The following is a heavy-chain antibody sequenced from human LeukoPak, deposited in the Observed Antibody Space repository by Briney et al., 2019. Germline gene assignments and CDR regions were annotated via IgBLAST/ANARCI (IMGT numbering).Heavy chain of an antibody. CDR2: INSDGSST. J-gene: IGHJ4*02. D-gene: IGHD6-19*01. V-gene: IGHV3-74*01. CDR3: ASGCKDGWSLLSYSSGWELDY. Sequence: GGSLRLSCAASGFTFSSYAMSWVRQAPGKGLVWVSRINSDGSSTSYADSVKGRFTISRDNAKNTLYLQMNSLRAEDTAVYYCASGCKDGWSLLSYSSGWELDYWGQGTLVTVSS. CDR1: GFTFSSYA.